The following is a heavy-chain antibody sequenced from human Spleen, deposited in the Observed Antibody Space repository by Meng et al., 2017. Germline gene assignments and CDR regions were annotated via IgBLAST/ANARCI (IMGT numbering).Heavy chain of an antibody. CDR3: ARDHGSDGFDI. CDR2: ISWNSGSI. V-gene: IGHV3-9*01. J-gene: IGHJ3*02. CDR1: GFTFDDYA. Sequence: SLKISCAASGFTFDDYAMHWVRQAPGKGLEWVSGISWNSGSIGYADSVKGRFTISRDNAKNTLYLQMNSLRAEDTAVYYCARDHGSDGFDIWGQGTMVTVSS.